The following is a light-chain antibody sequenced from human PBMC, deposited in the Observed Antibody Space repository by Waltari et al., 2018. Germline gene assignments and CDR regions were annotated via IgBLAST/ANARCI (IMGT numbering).Light chain of an antibody. CDR1: SSDIGGYNY. V-gene: IGLV2-8*01. J-gene: IGLJ2*01. CDR3: SSYAGSKTLI. CDR2: EVS. Sequence: QSALTQPPSASGSPGQSVTISCTGTSSDIGGYNYVSWFQQHPDKAPKLMIYEVSKRPSGVPDRFSGSKSGNPASLTVSGLQAEDEADYYCSSYAGSKTLIFGGGTKLTVL.